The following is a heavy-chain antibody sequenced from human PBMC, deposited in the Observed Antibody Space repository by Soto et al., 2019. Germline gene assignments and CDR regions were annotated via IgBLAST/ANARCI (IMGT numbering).Heavy chain of an antibody. CDR1: SDSISRSHW. J-gene: IGHJ4*02. CDR3: ARASRLFRVGH. CDR2: IYYSGSV. V-gene: IGHV4-4*02. Sequence: SETLSLTCAVSSDSISRSHWLTWVRQSPGKGLEWLGDIYYSGSVYYNPSLRSRISISMDKSNNQFSLNLSSVTAADTAVYYCARASRLFRVGHWGQGFQVTVSS. D-gene: IGHD3-10*01.